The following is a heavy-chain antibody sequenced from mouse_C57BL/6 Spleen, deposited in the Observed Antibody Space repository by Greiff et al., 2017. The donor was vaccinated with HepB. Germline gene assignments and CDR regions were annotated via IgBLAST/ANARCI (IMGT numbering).Heavy chain of an antibody. D-gene: IGHD2-3*01. Sequence: EVNVVESGEGLVKPGGSLKLSCAASGFTFSSYAMSWVRQTPEKRPEWVAYISSGGDYIYYADTVKGRFTISRDNARNTLYLQMSSLKSEDTAMYYCTGLDGYYWYFDVWGTGTTVTVSS. CDR3: TGLDGYYWYFDV. J-gene: IGHJ1*03. CDR2: ISSGGDYI. V-gene: IGHV5-9-1*02. CDR1: GFTFSSYA.